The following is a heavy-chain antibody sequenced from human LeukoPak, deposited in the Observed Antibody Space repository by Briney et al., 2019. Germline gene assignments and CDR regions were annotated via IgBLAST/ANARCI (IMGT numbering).Heavy chain of an antibody. CDR1: GFTFSNYW. CDR3: ARDREGSSSWDY. V-gene: IGHV3-74*01. D-gene: IGHD6-13*01. Sequence: GGSLRLSCAASGFTFSNYWMHWVRQAPGKGLVWVSRINSDGINTSYADSVKGRFTISRDNAKNSLYLQMNSLRAEDTAVYYCARDREGSSSWDYWGQGTLVTVSS. J-gene: IGHJ4*02. CDR2: INSDGINT.